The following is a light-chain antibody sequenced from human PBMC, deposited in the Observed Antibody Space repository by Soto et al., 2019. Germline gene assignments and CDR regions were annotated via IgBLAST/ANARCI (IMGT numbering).Light chain of an antibody. Sequence: SQSPASLSSSIGETDTIRCRASQGIATGLAWYQQIPGQAPRLVIYDASNRAPGIPARFSGSGSGTDFTLTISIRRPEDFAVHYCQPLQYGTPIPFGQGTRLEVK. CDR1: QGIATG. CDR3: QPLQYGTPIP. J-gene: IGKJ5*01. CDR2: DAS. V-gene: IGKV3D-11*01.